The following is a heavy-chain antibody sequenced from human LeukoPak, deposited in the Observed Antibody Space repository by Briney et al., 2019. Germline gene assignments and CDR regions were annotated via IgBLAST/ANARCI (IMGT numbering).Heavy chain of an antibody. CDR1: GYTFTGYY. J-gene: IGHJ5*02. CDR3: ARDIRQLELRYWFDP. Sequence: GASVKVSCKASGYTFTGYYMHWVRQAPGQGLEWMGWINPNSGGTNYAQKFQGRVTMTRDTSISTAYMELSRLGSDDTAVYYCARDIRQLELRYWFDPWGQGTLVTVSS. D-gene: IGHD1-7*01. V-gene: IGHV1-2*02. CDR2: INPNSGGT.